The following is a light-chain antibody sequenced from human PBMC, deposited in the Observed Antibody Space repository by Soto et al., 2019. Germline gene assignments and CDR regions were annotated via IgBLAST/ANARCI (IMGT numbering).Light chain of an antibody. Sequence: EIVLTQSLGTLSLSPGERATLSCRASQSVGKKYLAWFQQKPGQAPRLLLYDASSRATGVPDRFSGSGSGTDFTLTISRLEPEDFAVYYCQQYASAPLTFGGGTKVEIK. CDR1: QSVGKKY. J-gene: IGKJ4*01. CDR2: DAS. V-gene: IGKV3-20*01. CDR3: QQYASAPLT.